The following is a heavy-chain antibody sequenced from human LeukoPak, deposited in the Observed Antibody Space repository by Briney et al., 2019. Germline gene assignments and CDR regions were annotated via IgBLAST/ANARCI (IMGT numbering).Heavy chain of an antibody. J-gene: IGHJ6*02. V-gene: IGHV1-2*02. CDR3: ARAPDPYGDYEGYYYGMGV. D-gene: IGHD4-17*01. CDR1: GYTFTGYY. CDR2: INPNSGGT. Sequence: ASVKVSCKASGYTFTGYYMHWVRPAPGQGLEWMGWINPNSGGTNYAQKFQGRVTMTRDTSISTAYMELSRLRSDDTAVYYCARAPDPYGDYEGYYYGMGVWGQGTTVTVSS.